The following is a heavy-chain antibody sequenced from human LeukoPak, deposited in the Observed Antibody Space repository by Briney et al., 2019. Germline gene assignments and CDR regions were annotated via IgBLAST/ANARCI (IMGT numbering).Heavy chain of an antibody. CDR3: ARDPERFLEWLLSFDY. D-gene: IGHD3-3*01. CDR1: GFTFSSYA. Sequence: GGSLRLSCAASGFTFSSYAMHWVSQAPGKGLEWVAVISYDGSNKYYADSVKGRFTISRDNSKNTLYLQMNSLRAEDTAVYYCARDPERFLEWLLSFDYWGQGTLVTVSS. J-gene: IGHJ4*02. CDR2: ISYDGSNK. V-gene: IGHV3-30-3*01.